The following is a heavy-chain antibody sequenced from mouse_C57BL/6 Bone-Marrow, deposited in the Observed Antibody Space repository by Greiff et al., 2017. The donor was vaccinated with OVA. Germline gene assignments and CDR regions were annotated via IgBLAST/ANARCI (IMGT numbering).Heavy chain of an antibody. V-gene: IGHV5-6*01. D-gene: IGHD3-2*02. CDR3: ARPSDSSCYGKFDY. J-gene: IGHJ2*01. CDR2: ISSGGSYT. CDR1: GFTFSSYG. Sequence: EVQLVESGGDLVKPGGSLKLSCAASGFTFSSYGMSWVRQTPDKRLEWVATISSGGSYTYYPDSVKGRFTITRDNAKNTLYLQMSSLKSEDTAMYYGARPSDSSCYGKFDYWGQGTTLTVSS.